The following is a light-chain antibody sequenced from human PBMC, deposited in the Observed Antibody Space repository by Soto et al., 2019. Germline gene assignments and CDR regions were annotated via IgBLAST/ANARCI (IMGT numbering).Light chain of an antibody. CDR2: GAS. CDR1: QTLRGRY. Sequence: ELLLTPSPSTLSLSAGERAPLSCRASQTLRGRYLAWYQQNPGQAPRLLIYGASTRATGIPDRFSGSGSGTDYTLTISRLEPEDFEVYYCQQYDTSPRTFGQGTKVDIK. CDR3: QQYDTSPRT. V-gene: IGKV3-20*01. J-gene: IGKJ1*01.